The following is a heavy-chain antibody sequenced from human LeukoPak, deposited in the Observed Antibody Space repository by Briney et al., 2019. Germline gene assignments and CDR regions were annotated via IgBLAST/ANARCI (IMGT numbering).Heavy chain of an antibody. CDR2: IYTSGST. D-gene: IGHD6-25*01. CDR1: GGSISSYY. J-gene: IGHJ4*02. V-gene: IGHV4-4*07. CDR3: AREGSSYSSVDY. Sequence: SETLSLTCTVSGGSISSYYWSWIRQPAGKGLEWIGRIYTSGSTNYNPSLERRVTMSVDTSKNQFSLKLSSVTAADTAVYYCAREGSSYSSVDYWGQGTLVTVSS.